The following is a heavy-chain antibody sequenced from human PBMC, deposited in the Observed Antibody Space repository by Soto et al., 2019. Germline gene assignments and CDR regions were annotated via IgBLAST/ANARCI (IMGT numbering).Heavy chain of an antibody. J-gene: IGHJ6*03. CDR2: INDSGNI. D-gene: IGHD3-10*01. V-gene: IGHV4-34*01. CDR1: GGSFSGYQ. CDR3: ARGLILWFGELSRRGGYYYYMDV. Sequence: QVQLQQWGAGLLKPSETLSLTCAVYGGSFSGYQWSWIRQTPGKGLEWIGEINDSGNINYNPSLKSRVTILIDTPKKQISLKLSSVTAADTAVYYCARGLILWFGELSRRGGYYYYMDVWGKGTTVTDSS.